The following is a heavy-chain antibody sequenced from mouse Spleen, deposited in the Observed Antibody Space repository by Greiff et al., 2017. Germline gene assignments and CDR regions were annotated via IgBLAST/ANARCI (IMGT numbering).Heavy chain of an antibody. CDR2: ISSGSSTI. CDR3: ARKSAVVATNWYFDV. V-gene: IGHV5-17*01. CDR1: GFTFSDYG. Sequence: EVQLQESGGGLVKPGGSLKLSCAASGFTFSDYGMHWVRQAPEKGLEWVAYISSGSSTIYYADTVKGRFTISRDNAKNTLFLQMTSLRSEDTAMYYCARKSAVVATNWYFDVWGTGTTVTVSS. J-gene: IGHJ1*03. D-gene: IGHD1-1*01.